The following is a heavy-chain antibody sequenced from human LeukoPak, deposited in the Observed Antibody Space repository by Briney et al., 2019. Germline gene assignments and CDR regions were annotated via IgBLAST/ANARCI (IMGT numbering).Heavy chain of an antibody. D-gene: IGHD6-13*01. CDR1: GGSFSGYY. CDR2: IYYSGST. Sequence: SETLSLTCAVYGGSFSGYYWSWIRQPPGKGLEWIGYIYYSGSTNYNPSLKSRVTISIDTSRNQFSLKLSSVTAADTAVYFCARGLIATAVNYFDYWGQGTLVTVSS. CDR3: ARGLIATAVNYFDY. J-gene: IGHJ4*02. V-gene: IGHV4-59*01.